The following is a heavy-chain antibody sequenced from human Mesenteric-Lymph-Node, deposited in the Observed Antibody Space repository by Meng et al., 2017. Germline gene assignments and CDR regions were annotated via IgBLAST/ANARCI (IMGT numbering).Heavy chain of an antibody. CDR1: GGSISSSNC. CDR2: IYHSGST. J-gene: IGHJ4*02. V-gene: IGHV4-4*02. Sequence: VQLQASAPGLVKSSGTLSLTCAVSGGSISSSNCCSWVRQPPGKGLEWIGEIYHSGSTNYNPPLKSRVTIAVDTSKNQFSLKLSCLTAADTAMYYCGRAMASSNYHNWGRGTLVTVSS. CDR3: GRAMASSNYHN. D-gene: IGHD3-3*01.